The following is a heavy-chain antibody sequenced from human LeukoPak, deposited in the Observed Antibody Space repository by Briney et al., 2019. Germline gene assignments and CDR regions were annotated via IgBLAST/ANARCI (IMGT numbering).Heavy chain of an antibody. J-gene: IGHJ4*02. CDR2: ISGSGGST. D-gene: IGHD3-10*01. V-gene: IGHV3-23*01. Sequence: PGGSLRLSCAAAGFTFSSYAMSWVRQAPGKGLEWVSAISGSGGSTYYADSVKGRFTISRDNSKNPLYLQMNSLRAEDTAVYYCAKSMVRGVLIPLLGYYFDYWGQGTLDTVSS. CDR1: GFTFSSYA. CDR3: AKSMVRGVLIPLLGYYFDY.